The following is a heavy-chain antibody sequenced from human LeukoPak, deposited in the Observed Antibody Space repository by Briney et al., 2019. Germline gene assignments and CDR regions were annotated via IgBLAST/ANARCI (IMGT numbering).Heavy chain of an antibody. CDR3: ARDQKRTRELDY. CDR1: GGSISSGGYY. Sequence: SPSETLSLTCTVSGGSISSGGYYWSWIRQPPGKGLEWIGYIYHSGSTYYNPSLKSRVTISVDRSKNQFSLKLSSVSAADTAVYYCARDQKRTRELDYWGQGTLVTVSS. D-gene: IGHD2-2*01. J-gene: IGHJ4*02. CDR2: IYHSGST. V-gene: IGHV4-30-2*01.